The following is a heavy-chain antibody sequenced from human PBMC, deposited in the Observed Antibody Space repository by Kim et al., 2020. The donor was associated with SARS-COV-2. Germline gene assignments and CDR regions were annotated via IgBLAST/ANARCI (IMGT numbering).Heavy chain of an antibody. CDR2: YSGSP. D-gene: IGHD4-4*01. V-gene: IGHV4-59*01. Sequence: YSGSPSYNPSLKGRVTISVDTSKNQFSLKLSSVTAADTAVYYCARSVTHDYWGQGTLVTVSS. J-gene: IGHJ4*02. CDR3: ARSVTHDY.